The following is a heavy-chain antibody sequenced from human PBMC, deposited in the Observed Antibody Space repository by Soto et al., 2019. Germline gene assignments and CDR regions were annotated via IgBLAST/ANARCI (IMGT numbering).Heavy chain of an antibody. CDR1: GYTFTTSG. J-gene: IGHJ6*02. CDR2: VSGYNGNT. CDR3: ASAGELPYYYSGMDV. V-gene: IGHV1-18*01. Sequence: QVQLVQSGGEVKKPGASVKVSCKASGYTFTTSGVSWVRQAPGQGLEWMGWVSGYNGNTKYEEKFHTRVTMTTDTSTSTAYLELRSLTTDDTAVYYCASAGELPYYYSGMDVWGQGTTVIVSS. D-gene: IGHD1-7*01.